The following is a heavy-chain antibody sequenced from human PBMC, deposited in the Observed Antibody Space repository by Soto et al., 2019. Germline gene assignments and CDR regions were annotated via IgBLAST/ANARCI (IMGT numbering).Heavy chain of an antibody. CDR2: VYHTGDT. J-gene: IGHJ5*02. CDR3: AREIVTAGGNNYFDP. V-gene: IGHV4-4*02. D-gene: IGHD2-21*02. Sequence: ASETLSLTCGVSGGTVASSHWWSWVRQSPGRGLEWIGNVYHTGDTNFNPSLQSRVTFSVDKSNNQFSLRLTSVTAADTAAYFCAREIVTAGGNNYFDPWGPGTLVTVSS. CDR1: GGTVASSHW.